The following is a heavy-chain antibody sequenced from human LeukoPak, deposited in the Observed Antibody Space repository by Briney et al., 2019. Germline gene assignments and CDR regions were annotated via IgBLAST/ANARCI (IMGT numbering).Heavy chain of an antibody. Sequence: GASVKVSCKSSGYTFISYAMNWVRQAPGQGREFMGWINTYNGYSTYVHAFTGRFVFSVDTSVSTAYLQISSLKTEDTGVYYCVRGGSDGFDIWGQGTMIIVSS. CDR3: VRGGSDGFDI. J-gene: IGHJ3*02. D-gene: IGHD3-16*01. CDR2: INTYNGYS. V-gene: IGHV7-4-1*02. CDR1: GYTFISYA.